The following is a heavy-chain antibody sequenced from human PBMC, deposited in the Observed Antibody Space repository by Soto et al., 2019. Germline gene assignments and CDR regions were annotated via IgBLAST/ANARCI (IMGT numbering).Heavy chain of an antibody. CDR1: GFTFSGSA. J-gene: IGHJ5*02. V-gene: IGHV3-73*01. Sequence: GGSLRLSCAAAGFTFSGSAMHWVRQASGKGLEWVGRIRSKANSYATAYAASVKGRFTISRDDSKNTAYLQMNSLKTEDTAVYYCTRQGIAAAGGWFDPWGQGTLVTVS. CDR2: IRSKANSYAT. D-gene: IGHD6-13*01. CDR3: TRQGIAAAGGWFDP.